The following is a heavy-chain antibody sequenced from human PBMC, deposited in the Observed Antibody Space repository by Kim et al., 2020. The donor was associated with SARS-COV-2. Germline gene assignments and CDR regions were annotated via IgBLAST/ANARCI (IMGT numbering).Heavy chain of an antibody. Sequence: GGSLRLSCAASGFTFSSYGMHWVRQAPGKGLEWVAVIWYDGSNKYYADSVKGRFTISRDNSKNTLYLQMNSLRAEDTAVYYCARDLTYYYDSSGEAGAFDIWGQGTMVTVSS. CDR3: ARDLTYYYDSSGEAGAFDI. J-gene: IGHJ3*02. CDR2: IWYDGSNK. V-gene: IGHV3-33*01. D-gene: IGHD3-22*01. CDR1: GFTFSSYG.